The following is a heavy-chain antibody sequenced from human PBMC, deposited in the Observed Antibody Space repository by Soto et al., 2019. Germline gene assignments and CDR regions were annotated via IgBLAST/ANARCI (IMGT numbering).Heavy chain of an antibody. J-gene: IGHJ4*02. D-gene: IGHD3-22*01. CDR2: IDPSDSYT. CDR3: ARRGYDNSGYYYYYFDY. V-gene: IGHV5-10-1*01. CDR1: GYSFTSYW. Sequence: LKLSYKGSGYSFTSYWISWGRQMPGKDMEWMGRIDPSDSYTNYSPSFQGHVTILADKSISTAYLQWSNLKASDTAMYYWARRGYDNSGYYYYYFDYWGQGTLVTVSS.